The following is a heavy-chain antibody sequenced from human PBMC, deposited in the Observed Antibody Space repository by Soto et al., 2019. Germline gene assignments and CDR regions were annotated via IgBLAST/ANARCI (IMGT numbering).Heavy chain of an antibody. CDR2: IGTSGKTI. CDR1: GFSFSSYE. J-gene: IGHJ6*02. Sequence: GGSPRLSCAVSGFSFSSYEMNWVRQAPGTGLEWVSYIGTSGKTIYYADSVRGRFTISRDNAKNSLYLQMNSLRAEDTAVYFCARDPAIYSGKFDYGLDVWGRGTTVTVSS. CDR3: ARDPAIYSGKFDYGLDV. D-gene: IGHD4-4*01. V-gene: IGHV3-48*03.